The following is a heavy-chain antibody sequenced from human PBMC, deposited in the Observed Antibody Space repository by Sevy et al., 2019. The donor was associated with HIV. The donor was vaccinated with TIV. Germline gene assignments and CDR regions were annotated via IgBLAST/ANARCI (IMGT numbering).Heavy chain of an antibody. J-gene: IGHJ4*02. CDR1: GGSIRTFY. D-gene: IGHD6-13*01. CDR2: IYYSGST. Sequence: SETLSLTCTVSGGSIRTFYWSWIRQPPGKGLEWIEYIYYSGSTNYNPSLKSRVTISVDTSKNQFSLKLSSVTAADTAVYYCARVPRTRSIAAAALYYFDYWGQGTLVTVSS. V-gene: IGHV4-59*01. CDR3: ARVPRTRSIAAAALYYFDY.